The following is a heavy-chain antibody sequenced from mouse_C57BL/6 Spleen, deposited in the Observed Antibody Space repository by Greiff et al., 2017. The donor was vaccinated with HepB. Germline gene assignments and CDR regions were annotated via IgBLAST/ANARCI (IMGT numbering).Heavy chain of an antibody. J-gene: IGHJ4*01. CDR3: ARRDYYGSSSYAMDY. D-gene: IGHD1-1*01. CDR2: INPNNGGT. Sequence: EVQLQQSGPELVKPGASVKISCKASGYTFTDYYMNWVKQSHGKSLEWIGDINPNNGGTSYNQKFKGKATSTVDKSSSTAYMELRSLTSEDSAVYYCARRDYYGSSSYAMDYWGQGTSVTVSS. V-gene: IGHV1-26*01. CDR1: GYTFTDYY.